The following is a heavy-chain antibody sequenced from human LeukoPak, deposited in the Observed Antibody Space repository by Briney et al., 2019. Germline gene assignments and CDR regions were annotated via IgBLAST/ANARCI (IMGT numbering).Heavy chain of an antibody. J-gene: IGHJ5*02. CDR3: ARSLLSAGSGSYGFDP. Sequence: PSETLSLTCSVSGGSISSGDYYWSWIRQPPGKGLVWIGHIYYSGSTHHNPSLKSRVTISVDTSKNQFSLKLSSVTATDTAVYYCARSLLSAGSGSYGFDPWGQGTLVTVSS. CDR2: IYYSGST. V-gene: IGHV4-30-4*01. D-gene: IGHD3-10*01. CDR1: GGSISSGDYY.